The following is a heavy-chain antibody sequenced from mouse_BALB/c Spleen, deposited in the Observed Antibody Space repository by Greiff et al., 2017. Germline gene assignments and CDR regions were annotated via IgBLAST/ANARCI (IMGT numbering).Heavy chain of an antibody. CDR3: ARVSPLYDGYAMDY. Sequence: EVQRVESGGGLVQPGGSLKLSCAASGFTFSSYGMSWVRQTPDKRLELVATINSNGGSTYYPDSVKGRFTISRDNAKNTLYLQMSSLKSEDTAMYYCARVSPLYDGYAMDYWGQGTSVTVSS. CDR2: INSNGGST. CDR1: GFTFSSYG. D-gene: IGHD2-3*01. J-gene: IGHJ4*01. V-gene: IGHV5-6-3*01.